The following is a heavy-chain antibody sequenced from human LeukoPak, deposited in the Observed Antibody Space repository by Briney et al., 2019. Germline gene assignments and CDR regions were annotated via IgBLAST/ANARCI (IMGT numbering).Heavy chain of an antibody. D-gene: IGHD5-18*01. CDR2: INPDGNKK. Sequence: GGSLRLSCAVSGLTFSSSWMDWVRQASGKGLEWVASINPDGNKKYSADSVKGRFTISRGNAENSLYLQMNSLRVEDTAFYYCARDLAYSRLDYWGQGMLVTVSS. V-gene: IGHV3-7*01. J-gene: IGHJ4*02. CDR3: ARDLAYSRLDY. CDR1: GLTFSSSW.